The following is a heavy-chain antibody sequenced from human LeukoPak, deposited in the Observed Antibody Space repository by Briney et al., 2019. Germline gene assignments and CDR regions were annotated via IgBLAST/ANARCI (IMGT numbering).Heavy chain of an antibody. J-gene: IGHJ3*02. D-gene: IGHD4-23*01. CDR3: ARPHGVKPWDSFYI. Sequence: ASVKVSCKTSGYTFTGYYMHWVRQAPGQGLEWMGWINPNSGGTSYAQKFQGRVTMTRDTSISTAYMELSSLRSDDPAVYYCARPHGVKPWDSFYIWGQGTNVTVSS. CDR1: GYTFTGYY. CDR2: INPNSGGT. V-gene: IGHV1-2*02.